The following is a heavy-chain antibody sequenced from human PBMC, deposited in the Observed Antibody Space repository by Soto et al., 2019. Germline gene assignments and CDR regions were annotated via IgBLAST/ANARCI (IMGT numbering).Heavy chain of an antibody. D-gene: IGHD3-16*01. CDR2: ISWNSGSI. Sequence: GGSLRLSCAASGFTFSSYAMRWVRQAPGKGLEWVSGISWNSGSIGYADSVKGRFTISRDNAKNSLYLQMNSLRAEDTALYYCAKDYTRGDPYYYYMDVWGKGTTVTVSS. CDR3: AKDYTRGDPYYYYMDV. V-gene: IGHV3-9*01. J-gene: IGHJ6*03. CDR1: GFTFSSYA.